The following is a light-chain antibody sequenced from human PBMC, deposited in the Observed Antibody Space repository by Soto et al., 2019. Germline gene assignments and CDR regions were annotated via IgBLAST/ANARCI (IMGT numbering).Light chain of an antibody. V-gene: IGKV1-5*01. Sequence: DIQMTQSPSTLSASVGDRVSITCRASQTINTRLAWYQQKPGKVPKVLIYDASTLESGVPSRFSGSGSGTEFTLTISSLQPDDFASYYCQKHDGEFGQGTKLEIK. J-gene: IGKJ2*01. CDR1: QTINTR. CDR2: DAS. CDR3: QKHDGE.